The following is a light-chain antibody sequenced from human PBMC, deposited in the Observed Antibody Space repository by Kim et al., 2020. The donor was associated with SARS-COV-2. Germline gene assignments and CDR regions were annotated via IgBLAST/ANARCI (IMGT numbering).Light chain of an antibody. CDR1: QDIRNY. CDR2: AAS. CDR3: QHLSNDPV. Sequence: IQLIQSPSSLSASVGDRVTITCRASQDIRNYLAWYQQRPGKAPELLIYAASTLQGGVPSRFSGSGSGTYFTLTISSLQPEDSTSYYFQHLSNDPVFGGGTKVDIK. J-gene: IGKJ4*01. V-gene: IGKV1-9*01.